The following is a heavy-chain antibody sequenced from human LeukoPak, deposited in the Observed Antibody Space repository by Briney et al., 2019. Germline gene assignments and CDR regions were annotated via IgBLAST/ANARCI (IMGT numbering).Heavy chain of an antibody. CDR2: IYYSGST. CDR1: GGCISSDY. D-gene: IGHD3-22*01. CDR3: ARDLRDSSGYYYLGY. V-gene: IGHV4-59*01. Sequence: SETLSLTCTVSGGCISSDYWSWIRQPPGKGLEWIGYIYYSGSTNYNPSLKSRVTISVDTSKNQFSLKLSSVTAADTAVYYCARDLRDSSGYYYLGYWGQGTLVTVSS. J-gene: IGHJ4*02.